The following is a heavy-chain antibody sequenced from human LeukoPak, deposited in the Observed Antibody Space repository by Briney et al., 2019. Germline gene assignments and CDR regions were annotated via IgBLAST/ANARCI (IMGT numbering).Heavy chain of an antibody. CDR3: AKLGGCYYYYGMDV. CDR1: GLTFSSYA. D-gene: IGHD1-26*01. Sequence: GGSLRLSCAASGLTFSSYAMSWVRQAPGKGLEWVSAISGSGGSTYYADSVKGRFTISRDNSKNTLYLQMNSLRAEDTAVYYCAKLGGCYYYYGMDVRGQGTTVTVSS. CDR2: ISGSGGST. V-gene: IGHV3-23*01. J-gene: IGHJ6*02.